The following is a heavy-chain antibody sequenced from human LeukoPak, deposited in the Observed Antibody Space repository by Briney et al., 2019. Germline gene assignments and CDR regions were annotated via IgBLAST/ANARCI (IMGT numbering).Heavy chain of an antibody. CDR3: ARGGVFSQGNWFDP. Sequence: SETLSLTCTVSGGSISSYYWSWIRQPPGKGLEWIGYIYYSGSTNYNPSLKSRVTISVDTSKNQFSLKLSSVTAVDTAVYYCARGGVFSQGNWFDPWGQGTLVTVSS. CDR1: GGSISSYY. V-gene: IGHV4-59*01. J-gene: IGHJ5*02. CDR2: IYYSGST. D-gene: IGHD3-16*01.